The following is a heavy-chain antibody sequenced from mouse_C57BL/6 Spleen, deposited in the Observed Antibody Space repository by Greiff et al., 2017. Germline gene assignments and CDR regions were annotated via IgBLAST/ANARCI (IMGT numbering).Heavy chain of an antibody. Sequence: EVKLQQSGPELVKPGASVKISCKASGYTFTDYYMNWVKQSHGKSLEWIGDINPNNGGTSYNQKFKGKATLTVDKSSSTAYMELRSLTSEDSAVYYCAADWYFDVWGTGTTVTVSS. CDR3: AADWYFDV. V-gene: IGHV1-26*01. CDR1: GYTFTDYY. D-gene: IGHD6-1*01. CDR2: INPNNGGT. J-gene: IGHJ1*03.